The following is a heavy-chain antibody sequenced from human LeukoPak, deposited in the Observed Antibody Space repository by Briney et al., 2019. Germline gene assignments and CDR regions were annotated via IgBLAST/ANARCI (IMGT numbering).Heavy chain of an antibody. Sequence: PGGSLRLSCAASDFTFSSYWMHWVRQAPGEGLVWVSRISGDESSTNYADSVKGRFTISRDNARNTLFLQMSSLRAEDTAVYYCAREGGSFLRYFDFWGQGTLVTVSS. D-gene: IGHD1-26*01. J-gene: IGHJ4*02. CDR1: DFTFSSYW. CDR3: AREGGSFLRYFDF. V-gene: IGHV3-74*01. CDR2: ISGDESST.